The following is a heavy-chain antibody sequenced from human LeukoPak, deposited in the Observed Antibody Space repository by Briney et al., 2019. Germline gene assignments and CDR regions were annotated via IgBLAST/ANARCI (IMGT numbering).Heavy chain of an antibody. CDR3: ARSVNSGCLDC. D-gene: IGHD3-10*01. CDR2: TYYRSKWNY. Sequence: SQTLSLTCAISGDSVSSNNAVWNWIRQSPSRGLEWLGKTYYRSKWNYDYAVSMKSRITINPDTSKNHFSLQLSSATPEDTAVYYCARSVNSGCLDCWGQGVLVTVSS. J-gene: IGHJ4*02. CDR1: GDSVSSNNAV. V-gene: IGHV6-1*01.